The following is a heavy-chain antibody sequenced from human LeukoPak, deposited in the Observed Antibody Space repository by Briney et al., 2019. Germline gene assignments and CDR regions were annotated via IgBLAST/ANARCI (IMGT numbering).Heavy chain of an antibody. CDR1: GFTFSSYG. Sequence: GGSLRLSCAASGFTFSSYGMHWVRQAPGKGLEWVAVISYDGSNKYYVDSVKGRLTISRDNSKNTLYLQMNSLRAEDTAVYYCAKDRTVANYYFDYWGQGTLVTASS. CDR3: AKDRTVANYYFDY. J-gene: IGHJ4*02. V-gene: IGHV3-30*18. CDR2: ISYDGSNK. D-gene: IGHD4-23*01.